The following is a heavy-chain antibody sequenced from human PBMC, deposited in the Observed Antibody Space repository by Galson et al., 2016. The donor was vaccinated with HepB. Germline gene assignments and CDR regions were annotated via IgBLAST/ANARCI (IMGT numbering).Heavy chain of an antibody. CDR3: ARRTATYGAWFDS. V-gene: IGHV4-39*01. Sequence: SETLSLTCTVSGDSISSSSYHWGWLRQPPGKGLEWIENVDYSGNIYHNPSLQSRVTVSVDTSKIQFSLRLSSVTAADTAVYYWARRTATYGAWFDSWGQGTLVTVSS. J-gene: IGHJ5*01. CDR1: GDSISSSSYH. D-gene: IGHD4/OR15-4a*01. CDR2: VDYSGNI.